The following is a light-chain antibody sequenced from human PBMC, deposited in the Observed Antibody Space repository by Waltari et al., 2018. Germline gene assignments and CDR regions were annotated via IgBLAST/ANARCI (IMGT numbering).Light chain of an antibody. CDR1: QTVSSSY. V-gene: IGKV3-20*01. Sequence: EIVLTQSPGTLSLSPGERATLSCRASQTVSSSYLAWYQQKPGQAPRLLIYRASSRATGIPGRFSGSGSGTDFTLTISRLEPEDFAVYYCQLFGISPLFTFGPGTKVDI. J-gene: IGKJ3*01. CDR3: QLFGISPLFT. CDR2: RAS.